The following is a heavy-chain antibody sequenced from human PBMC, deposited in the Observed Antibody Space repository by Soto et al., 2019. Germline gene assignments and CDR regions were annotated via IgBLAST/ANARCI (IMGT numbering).Heavy chain of an antibody. J-gene: IGHJ4*02. CDR2: IYQSGST. V-gene: IGHV4-4*02. Sequence: QVQLQESGPGLVKPSGTLSLTCAVSGASISTNNWWSWVRQPPGKGLEWIGEIYQSGSTSYNPSLKSRVTISVAKSKKQFSLKLSSVTAADTAVYYCARSDGWYALHSWGQGTLVTVSS. CDR3: ARSDGWYALHS. CDR1: GASISTNNW. D-gene: IGHD6-19*01.